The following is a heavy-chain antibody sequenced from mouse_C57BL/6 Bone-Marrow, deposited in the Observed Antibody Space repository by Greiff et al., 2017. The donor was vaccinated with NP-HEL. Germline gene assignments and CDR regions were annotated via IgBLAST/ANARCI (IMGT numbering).Heavy chain of an antibody. CDR2: IYPRSGNT. CDR3: ARRAYYSFYWYFDV. Sequence: QVQLQQSGAELARPGASVKLSCKASGYTFTSYGISWVKQRTGQGLEWIGEIYPRSGNTYYNEKFKGKATLTADKSSSTAYMELRSLTSEDSAVYFCARRAYYSFYWYFDVWGTGTTVTVSS. V-gene: IGHV1-81*01. D-gene: IGHD2-12*01. J-gene: IGHJ1*03. CDR1: GYTFTSYG.